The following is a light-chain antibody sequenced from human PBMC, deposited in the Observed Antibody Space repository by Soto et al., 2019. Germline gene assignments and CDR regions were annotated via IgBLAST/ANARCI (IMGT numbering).Light chain of an antibody. J-gene: IGKJ5*01. Sequence: DIQMTQSPXSLSASVGDRVTITCRASQSISSXXAWXQQKPGKAPKLLIYDASSLKSGVPARFSGSGSGTEFTLTISSLQPDDFATYYCQQYNTYSTFGQGTRLEI. V-gene: IGKV1-5*01. CDR2: DAS. CDR3: QQYNTYST. CDR1: QSISSX.